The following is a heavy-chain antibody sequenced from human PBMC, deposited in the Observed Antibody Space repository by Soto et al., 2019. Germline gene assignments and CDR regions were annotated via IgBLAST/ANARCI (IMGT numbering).Heavy chain of an antibody. V-gene: IGHV4-30-2*01. CDR1: GGSISSGGYS. Sequence: PSETLSLTXAVSGGSISSGGYSWSWIRQPPGKGLEWIGYIYHSGSTYYNPSLKSRVTISVDRSKNQFSLKLSSVTAADTAVYYCARGDYAWGYYYGMDVWGQGTTVTVSS. J-gene: IGHJ6*02. CDR2: IYHSGST. D-gene: IGHD2-2*01. CDR3: ARGDYAWGYYYGMDV.